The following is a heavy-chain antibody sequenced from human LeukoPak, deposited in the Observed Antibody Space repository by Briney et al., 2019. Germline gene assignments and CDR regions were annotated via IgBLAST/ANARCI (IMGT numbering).Heavy chain of an antibody. CDR2: IKSKTDGETT. V-gene: IGHV3-15*01. CDR1: GFTFSNAW. D-gene: IGHD3-16*01. CDR3: TTRGRD. Sequence: GGSLRLSCAASGFTFSNAWMSWVRQAPGKGLEWVGRIKSKTDGETTDYAAPVKGRFTISRDDSKNTLYLQMNSLKTEDTAVYYCTTRGRDWGQGTLVTVSS. J-gene: IGHJ4*02.